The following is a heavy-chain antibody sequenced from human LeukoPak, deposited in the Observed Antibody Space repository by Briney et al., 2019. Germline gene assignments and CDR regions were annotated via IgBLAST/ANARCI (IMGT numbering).Heavy chain of an antibody. D-gene: IGHD3-22*01. J-gene: IGHJ4*02. V-gene: IGHV4-59*01. CDR3: ARGADSSGYYSIFYFGY. CDR2: IFYSGGA. Sequence: SETLSLTCTVSGGYINSYYWSWVRQPPGKGLEWVGYIFYSGGAHYNPSLKSRVTMSVDTSKNQFFLRLTSVTAADTAVYYCARGADSSGYYSIFYFGYWGQGTLVTVSS. CDR1: GGYINSYY.